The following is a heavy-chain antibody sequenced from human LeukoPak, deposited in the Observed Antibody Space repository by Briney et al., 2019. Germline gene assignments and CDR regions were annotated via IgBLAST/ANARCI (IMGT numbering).Heavy chain of an antibody. CDR2: IYYSGST. CDR3: ARVEGTYYYDSSGYFPIVYFDY. J-gene: IGHJ4*02. D-gene: IGHD3-22*01. Sequence: SETLSLTCTVSGGSISSYYWSWIRQPPGKGLEWIGYIYYSGSTNYNPSLKSRVTISVDTSKNQFSLKLSSVTAADTAVYYCARVEGTYYYDSSGYFPIVYFDYWGQGNLVTVSS. V-gene: IGHV4-59*01. CDR1: GGSISSYY.